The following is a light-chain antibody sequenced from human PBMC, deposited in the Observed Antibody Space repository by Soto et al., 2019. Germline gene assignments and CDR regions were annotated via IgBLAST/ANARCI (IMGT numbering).Light chain of an antibody. CDR1: SSDVGGYNY. Sequence: QSALTQPASVSGSPGQSITISCTGTSSDVGGYNYVSWYQLHPGIAPKLMICEVSNRPSGVSNRFSGSKSGNTASLTISGLQADDEAEYYCCSYTSTNTHYVFGTGTKLTVL. V-gene: IGLV2-14*01. J-gene: IGLJ1*01. CDR2: EVS. CDR3: CSYTSTNTHYV.